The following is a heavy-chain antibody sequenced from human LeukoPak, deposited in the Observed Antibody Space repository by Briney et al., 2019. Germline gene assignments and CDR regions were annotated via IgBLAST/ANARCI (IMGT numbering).Heavy chain of an antibody. CDR1: GFTFSSYA. CDR3: ARSATFYYYGMDV. V-gene: IGHV3-30*04. CDR2: ISYDGSNK. Sequence: GGSLRLSCAASGFTFSSYAMHWVRQAPGKGLEWVAVISYDGSNKYYADSAKGRFTISRDNSKNTLYLQMNSLRAEDTAVYYCARSATFYYYGMDVWGQGTTVTVSS. D-gene: IGHD6-25*01. J-gene: IGHJ6*02.